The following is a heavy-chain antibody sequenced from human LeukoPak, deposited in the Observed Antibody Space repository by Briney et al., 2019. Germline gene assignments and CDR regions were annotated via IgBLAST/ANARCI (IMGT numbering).Heavy chain of an antibody. D-gene: IGHD3-3*01. J-gene: IGHJ4*02. CDR3: ARALGSGYGDY. Sequence: SLRLSCAASGFTFDDYAMHWVRQAPGKGLEWVSGISWNSGSIGYADSVKGRFTISRDNAKNSLYLQMNSLRAEDTAVYYCARALGSGYGDYWGQGTLVTVSS. CDR2: ISWNSGSI. CDR1: GFTFDDYA. V-gene: IGHV3-9*01.